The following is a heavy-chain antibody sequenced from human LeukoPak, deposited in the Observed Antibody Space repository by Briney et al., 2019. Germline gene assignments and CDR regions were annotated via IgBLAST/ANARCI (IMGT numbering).Heavy chain of an antibody. Sequence: SETLSLTCTVSGGSISSYYWSRIRQPPGKGLEWIGYIYYSGSTNYNPSLKSRVTISVDTSKNQFSLKLSSVTAADTAVYFCARVPGPNWFDPWGQGTLVTVSS. J-gene: IGHJ5*02. CDR2: IYYSGST. CDR3: ARVPGPNWFDP. V-gene: IGHV4-59*08. CDR1: GGSISSYY.